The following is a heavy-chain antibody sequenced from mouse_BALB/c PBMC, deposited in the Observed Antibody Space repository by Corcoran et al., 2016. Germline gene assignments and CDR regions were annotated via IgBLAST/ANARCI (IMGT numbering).Heavy chain of an antibody. J-gene: IGHJ4*01. CDR3: ERRASIRLRRYCAVPY. Sequence: QIQLVQSGPELKKPGETVKISCKASGYTFTNYGMNWVKQAPGKGLKWMGWINTYTGETTYADDFKGRFAFSLETSASTSSLQMNNHKNEDTATDVCERRASIRLRRYCAVPYGGRGMAAIVSS. CDR1: GYTFTNYG. D-gene: IGHD2-4*01. CDR2: INTYTGET. V-gene: IGHV9-3-1*01.